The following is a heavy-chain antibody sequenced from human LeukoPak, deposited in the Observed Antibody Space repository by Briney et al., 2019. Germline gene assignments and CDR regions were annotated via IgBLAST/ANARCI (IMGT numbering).Heavy chain of an antibody. J-gene: IGHJ5*02. CDR3: ARHETPRYCSSTSCRNWFDP. CDR1: GGSISSSSYY. Sequence: PSETLSLTCTVSGGSISSSSYYWGWIRQPPGKGLEWIGSIYYSGSTYYNPSLKSRVTISVDTSKNQFSLKLSSVTVADTAVYYCARHETPRYCSSTSCRNWFDPWGQGTLVTVSS. D-gene: IGHD2-2*01. CDR2: IYYSGST. V-gene: IGHV4-39*01.